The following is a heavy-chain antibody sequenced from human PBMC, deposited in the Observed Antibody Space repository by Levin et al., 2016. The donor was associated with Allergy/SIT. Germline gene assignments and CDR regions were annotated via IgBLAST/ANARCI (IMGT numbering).Heavy chain of an antibody. CDR3: ARDIEDIVVVVAATSFGYYGMDV. D-gene: IGHD2-15*01. CDR2: INPSGGST. J-gene: IGHJ6*02. V-gene: IGHV1-46*01. Sequence: WVRQAPGQGLEWMGIINPSGGSTSYAQKFQGRVTMTRDTSTSTVYMELSSLRSEDTAVYYCARDIEDIVVVVAATSFGYYGMDVWGQGTTVTVSS.